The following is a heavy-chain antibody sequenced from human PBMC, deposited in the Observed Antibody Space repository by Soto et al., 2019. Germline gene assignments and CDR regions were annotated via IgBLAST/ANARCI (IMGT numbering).Heavy chain of an antibody. V-gene: IGHV1-2*02. CDR3: ARGINPSSDRLTGNWFDS. CDR1: GYTFTGYY. Sequence: QVQLVQSGAEVGKPGASVKVSCKTSGYTFTGYYLQWVRQGPGQGLEWMGWITPHSGDTNYAPRFEGRVTMTRDAAISTAYMELTGLRSGDSATYFGARGINPSSDRLTGNWFDSWGQGTLVTVSS. J-gene: IGHJ5*01. CDR2: ITPHSGDT.